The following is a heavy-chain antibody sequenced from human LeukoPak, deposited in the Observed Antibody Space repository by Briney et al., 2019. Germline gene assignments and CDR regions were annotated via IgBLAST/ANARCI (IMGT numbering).Heavy chain of an antibody. J-gene: IGHJ4*02. Sequence: GGSLRLSCAASGFTFSSYWMNWVRQAPGKGLEWVANIKQDGSEKYYVDSVKGRFTISRDNAKNSLYLQMNSLRAEDTAVHYCARGQGANNFGYWGQGTLVTVSS. CDR3: ARGQGANNFGY. CDR2: IKQDGSEK. CDR1: GFTFSSYW. V-gene: IGHV3-7*03. D-gene: IGHD1-26*01.